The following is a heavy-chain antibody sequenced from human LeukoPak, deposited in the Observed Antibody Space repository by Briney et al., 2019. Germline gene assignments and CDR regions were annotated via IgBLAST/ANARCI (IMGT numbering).Heavy chain of an antibody. CDR2: IRSKANSYAT. CDR1: GFTFSGSA. CDR3: AKGAVYYYGSGSYDY. D-gene: IGHD3-10*01. V-gene: IGHV3-73*01. Sequence: PGGSLRLSCAASGFTFSGSAMHWVRQASGKGLEWVGRIRSKANSYATAYAASVKGRFTISRDDSKNTAYLQMNSLRAEDTAVYYCAKGAVYYYGSGSYDYWGQGTLVTVSS. J-gene: IGHJ4*02.